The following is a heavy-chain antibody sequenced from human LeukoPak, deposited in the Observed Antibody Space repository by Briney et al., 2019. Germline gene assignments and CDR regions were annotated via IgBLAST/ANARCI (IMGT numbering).Heavy chain of an antibody. CDR1: GYTLTELS. V-gene: IGHV1-18*01. Sequence: VASVKVSCKVSGYTLTELSMDWVRQAPGKGLEWMGWISAYNGNTKYAQKLQGRVTMTTDTSTRAAFMELRSLRSDDTAVYYCARDLGIAAAFEIWGQGTMVTVSS. D-gene: IGHD6-13*01. CDR2: ISAYNGNT. CDR3: ARDLGIAAAFEI. J-gene: IGHJ3*02.